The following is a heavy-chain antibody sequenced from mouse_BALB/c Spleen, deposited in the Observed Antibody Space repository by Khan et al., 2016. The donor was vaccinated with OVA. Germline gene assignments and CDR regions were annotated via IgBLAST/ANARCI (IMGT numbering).Heavy chain of an antibody. CDR3: ARGNYYGYAMNY. J-gene: IGHJ4*01. Sequence: EVQLQESGPSLVKPSQSLSLTCTVTGYSITSNYAWNWLRQFPGNKLEWMGYISYSGSTNYNPSLKSRISITRATSKHQFFLQLNSVTTADTATNYCARGNYYGYAMNYWGQGTSITVSS. D-gene: IGHD1-1*01. V-gene: IGHV3-2*02. CDR2: ISYSGST. CDR1: GYSITSNYA.